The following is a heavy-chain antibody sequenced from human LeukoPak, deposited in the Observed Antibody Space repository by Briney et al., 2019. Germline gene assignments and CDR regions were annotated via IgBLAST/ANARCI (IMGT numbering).Heavy chain of an antibody. CDR1: GFTFSSYA. D-gene: IGHD3-10*01. Sequence: GGSLRLSCAASGFTFSSYAMSWVRQAPGKGLEWVSAISGSGGSTYYADSVKGRFTISRDNSKNTLYLQMNSLRAEDTAVYYCAKAGGVYGSGSYYMYYYYYMDVWGKGTTVTVSS. J-gene: IGHJ6*03. CDR3: AKAGGVYGSGSYYMYYYYYMDV. V-gene: IGHV3-23*01. CDR2: ISGSGGST.